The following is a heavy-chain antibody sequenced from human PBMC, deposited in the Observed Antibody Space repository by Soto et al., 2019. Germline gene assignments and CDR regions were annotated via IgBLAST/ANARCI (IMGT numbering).Heavy chain of an antibody. CDR3: ATSLLEHGDYILGGFDP. V-gene: IGHV3-23*01. D-gene: IGHD4-17*01. J-gene: IGHJ5*02. Sequence: EVQLLESGGGLVQPGGSLRLSCAVSGFTFSSFAMSWVRQAPGKRLEWVSVITSIGSSTYYADSVKGRFTISRDNSKNTLYLQMNSLRAEDTAIYHWATSLLEHGDYILGGFDPWGQGTLVTVSS. CDR1: GFTFSSFA. CDR2: ITSIGSST.